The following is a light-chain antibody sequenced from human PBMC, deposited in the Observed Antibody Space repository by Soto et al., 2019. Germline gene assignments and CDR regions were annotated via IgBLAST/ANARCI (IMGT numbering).Light chain of an antibody. J-gene: IGKJ1*01. CDR2: GAS. CDR1: QSVGSSY. CDR3: QHYGTSQWT. Sequence: EIVLTQSPGTLSLSPGERVTLSRRASQSVGSSYLAWYQQKPGQAPRLLIYGASSRATGIPDRFSGSGSGTDFTLTISRLEPEDFAVYFCQHYGTSQWTFGQGTKVEIK. V-gene: IGKV3-20*01.